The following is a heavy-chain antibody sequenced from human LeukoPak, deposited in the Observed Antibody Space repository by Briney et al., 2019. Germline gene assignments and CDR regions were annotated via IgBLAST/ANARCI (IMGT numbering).Heavy chain of an antibody. V-gene: IGHV4-61*02. Sequence: SETLSLTCTVSGGSISSGSYYWSWIRQPAGKGLEWIGRIYTSGSTNYNPSLKSRVTISVDTSKNQFSLKLSSVTAADTAVCYCARERITLDYWGQGTLVTVSS. CDR1: GGSISSGSYY. CDR3: ARERITLDY. CDR2: IYTSGST. J-gene: IGHJ4*02. D-gene: IGHD3-10*01.